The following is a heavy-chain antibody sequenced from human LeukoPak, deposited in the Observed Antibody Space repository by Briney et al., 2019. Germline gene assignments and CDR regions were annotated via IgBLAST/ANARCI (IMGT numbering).Heavy chain of an antibody. CDR1: GFTFSKNW. J-gene: IGHJ6*02. CDR3: ARGHFGMDV. Sequence: GGSLRLSCAASGFTFSKNWMNWVRQAPGEGLVWVSGIKSDGSTTTYADSVKGRFTISRDNAKNLLYLQMNSLRAEDTAVYSCARGHFGMDVWGQGTTVIVSS. V-gene: IGHV3-74*01. CDR2: IKSDGSTT.